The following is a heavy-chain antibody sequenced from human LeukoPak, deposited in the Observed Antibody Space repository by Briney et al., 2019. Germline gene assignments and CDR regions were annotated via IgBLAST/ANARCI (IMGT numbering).Heavy chain of an antibody. Sequence: GGSLRLSSAASGFTFTSYAMSWVRQAPGKGLEWVSAISGSGGSTYYADSVKGRFTISRDNSKNTLYLQMNSLRAEDTAVYYCAKAGSGSSRPDWSQGTLVTVSS. D-gene: IGHD3-10*01. CDR2: ISGSGGST. CDR3: AKAGSGSSRPD. CDR1: GFTFTSYA. J-gene: IGHJ4*02. V-gene: IGHV3-23*01.